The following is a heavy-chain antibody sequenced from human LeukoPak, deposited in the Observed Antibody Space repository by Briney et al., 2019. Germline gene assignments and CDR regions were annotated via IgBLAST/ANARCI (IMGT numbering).Heavy chain of an antibody. CDR1: GYTFTSYA. CDR2: INAGNGNT. Sequence: ASVKVSCTASGYTFTSYAMHWVRQAPGQRLEWMGWINAGNGNTKYSQKFQGRVTITRDTSASTAYMELSSLRSEDTAVYYCASGPIRYCSSTSCYYYYGMDVWGQGTTVTVSS. J-gene: IGHJ6*02. V-gene: IGHV1-3*01. CDR3: ASGPIRYCSSTSCYYYYGMDV. D-gene: IGHD2-2*01.